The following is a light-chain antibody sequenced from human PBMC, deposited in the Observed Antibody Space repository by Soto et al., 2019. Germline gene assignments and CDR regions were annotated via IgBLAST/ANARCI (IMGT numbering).Light chain of an antibody. V-gene: IGKV4-1*01. CDR2: WAS. CDR3: HQYYNAPLT. Sequence: DIVMTQSPDSLAVSLGERATINCKSSQSLLSTSNNKNYLSWYQQKPGQPPKLLIYWASAREYGVPDRFSGXXSXXAFXLTISSLQAEDVAVYYCHQYYNAPLTFGGGTKVEIK. J-gene: IGKJ4*01. CDR1: QSLLSTSNNKNY.